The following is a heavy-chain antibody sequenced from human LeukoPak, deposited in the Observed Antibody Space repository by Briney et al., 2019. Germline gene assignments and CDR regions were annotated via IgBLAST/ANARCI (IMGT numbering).Heavy chain of an antibody. CDR1: GFTFSYSW. CDR2: IKGDGSEK. V-gene: IGHV3-7*01. D-gene: IGHD2-8*01. CDR3: ARGMVPDY. J-gene: IGHJ4*02. Sequence: GGSLRLSCAASGFTFSYSWMSWVRQAPGKGLEWVANIKGDGSEKCYVDSVKGRFTISRDGAENSLYLQMNSLRAEDTAVYYCARGMVPDYWGQGTLVTVSS.